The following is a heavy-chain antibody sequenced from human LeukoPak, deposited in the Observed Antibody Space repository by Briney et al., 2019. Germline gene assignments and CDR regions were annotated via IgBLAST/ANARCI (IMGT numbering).Heavy chain of an antibody. CDR1: GFIFSSYA. Sequence: GGSLRLSCAASGFIFSSYAMTWVRRAPGKGLEWVSGISGSGANTYYADSVKGRFTISRDNSKDTLYLQMNSLRAEDTAIYYCAKLGGPYNWDYAVFNYMDVWGKGTTFTVSS. CDR2: ISGSGANT. D-gene: IGHD1-7*01. CDR3: AKLGGPYNWDYAVFNYMDV. V-gene: IGHV3-23*01. J-gene: IGHJ6*03.